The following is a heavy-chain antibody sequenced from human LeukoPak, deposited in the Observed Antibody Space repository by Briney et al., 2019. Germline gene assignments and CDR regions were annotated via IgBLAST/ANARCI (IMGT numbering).Heavy chain of an antibody. CDR1: GGSISSGGYS. V-gene: IGHV4-30-2*01. J-gene: IGHJ4*02. D-gene: IGHD3-10*02. CDR2: IYQSGST. Sequence: SRTLSLTCAVSGGSISSGGYSWSWIRQPPGTGLEWIGYIYQSGSTYYNPSLKSRVTISVDRSKNQFSLNLNSVAAADTAVYYCARYVGKGTQSYYFDYWGQGTLVTVSS. CDR3: ARYVGKGTQSYYFDY.